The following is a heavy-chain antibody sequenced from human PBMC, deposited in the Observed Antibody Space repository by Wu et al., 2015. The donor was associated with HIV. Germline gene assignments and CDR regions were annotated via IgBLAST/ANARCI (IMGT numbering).Heavy chain of an antibody. CDR1: GYFLSKLS. D-gene: IGHD5-12*01. Sequence: QVQLVQSGAEVKKPGASMKVSCKVSGYFLSKLSMHWVRQAPGKGLEWMGGFDPGDGETVYARKLQGRVTMIEDISTDIAYMELSSLRSEDTAVYYCARNTDSVATSLYSLGVWGQGTTVTVSS. J-gene: IGHJ6*02. V-gene: IGHV1-24*01. CDR2: FDPGDGET. CDR3: ARNTDSVATSLYSLGV.